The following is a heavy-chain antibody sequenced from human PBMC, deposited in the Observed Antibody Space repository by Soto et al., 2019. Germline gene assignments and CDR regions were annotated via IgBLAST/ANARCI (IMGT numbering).Heavy chain of an antibody. CDR3: ARSIRLARDY. CDR2: INPGNGNT. V-gene: IGHV1-3*01. Sequence: QVQLVQSGAEVKKPGASVKVSCKASGYTFTNYAMHWVRQAPGQRLEWMGWINPGNGNTKYSQQFQGRVTITRDTSASSAYMELNSLRSEDTTVYYCARSIRLARDYWGQGTLVTVSS. CDR1: GYTFTNYA. J-gene: IGHJ4*02.